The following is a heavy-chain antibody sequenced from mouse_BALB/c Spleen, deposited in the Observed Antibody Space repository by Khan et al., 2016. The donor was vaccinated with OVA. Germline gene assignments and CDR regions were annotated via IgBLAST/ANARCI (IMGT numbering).Heavy chain of an antibody. CDR1: GYTFTSYW. CDR3: ASHGSSSAWFAY. D-gene: IGHD1-1*01. CDR2: INPSTGYS. J-gene: IGHJ3*01. V-gene: IGHV1-7*01. Sequence: VQLQQSGAELAKPGASVKMSCKASGYTFTSYWMHWVKQRPGQGLEWIGYINPSTGYSEYNQKFKDKATLTADKSYSTAYMQLSSLTSDDSAVYYCASHGSSSAWFAYWGQGTLVTVSA.